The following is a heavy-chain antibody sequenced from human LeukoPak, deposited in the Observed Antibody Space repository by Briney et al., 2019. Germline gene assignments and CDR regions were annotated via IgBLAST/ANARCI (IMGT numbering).Heavy chain of an antibody. CDR1: GFTFSSYS. D-gene: IGHD3-10*01. Sequence: GGSLRLSCAASGFTFSSYSMNWVRQAPGKGLEWGSNIRSSSSTIYYADSVRGRFTISRNNAKNSLYLQMNSLRDEDTAVYYCARDGMVRGVIIWDAFDIWGQGTMVTVSS. CDR3: ARDGMVRGVIIWDAFDI. J-gene: IGHJ3*02. CDR2: IRSSSSTI. V-gene: IGHV3-48*02.